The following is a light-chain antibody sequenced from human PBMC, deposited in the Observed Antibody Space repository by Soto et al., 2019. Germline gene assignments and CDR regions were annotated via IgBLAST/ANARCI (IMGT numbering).Light chain of an antibody. CDR2: DVS. CDR3: CSYAGLYTWV. J-gene: IGLJ1*01. V-gene: IGLV2-11*01. Sequence: QSALTQPRSVSGSPGQSVTISCTGTSSEVGGYNYVSWYRQHPGKAPKLMIYDVSKRPSGVPDRFSGSKSGNTASLTISGLQADDEADYYCCSYAGLYTWVFVTGTKLTVL. CDR1: SSEVGGYNY.